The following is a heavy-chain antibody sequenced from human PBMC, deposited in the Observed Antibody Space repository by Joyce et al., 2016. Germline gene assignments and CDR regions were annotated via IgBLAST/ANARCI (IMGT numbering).Heavy chain of an antibody. CDR3: ARDAGFGLDALDI. D-gene: IGHD3/OR15-3a*01. CDR2: TFYRSKWYN. V-gene: IGHV6-1*01. J-gene: IGHJ3*02. CDR1: GDFVSSNSAA. Sequence: QVQLQQSGPGLVKPSQILSLTCAISGDFVSSNSAAWNWIRQSPSGGLDWLGRTFYRSKWYNDYAVSVRSRISINPDTSKNLFSLHLNSVTPEDTAVYYCARDAGFGLDALDIWGQGTMVTVSS.